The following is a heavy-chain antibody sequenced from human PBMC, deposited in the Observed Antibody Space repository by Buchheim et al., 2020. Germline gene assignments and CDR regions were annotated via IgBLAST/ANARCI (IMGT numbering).Heavy chain of an antibody. J-gene: IGHJ6*03. CDR2: ISGSGGST. V-gene: IGHV3-23*01. CDR3: AKSEYSDLYYSYYLDV. D-gene: IGHD5-12*01. CDR1: GFTFSSYA. Sequence: EVQLLESGGGLVQPGGSLRLSCAASGFTFSSYAMSWVRQAPGKGLEWVSAISGSGGSTYYADSVKGRFTISRDNSKNTLYLQMNSLRAEDTGIYYCAKSEYSDLYYSYYLDVWGKGTT.